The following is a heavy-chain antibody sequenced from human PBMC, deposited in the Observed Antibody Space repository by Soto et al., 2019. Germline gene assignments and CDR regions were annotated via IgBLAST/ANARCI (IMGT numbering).Heavy chain of an antibody. Sequence: LVKVSCKASGYTFTSYGISWVRQAPGQGLEWMGWISAYNGNTNYAQKLQGRVTMTTDTSTSTAYMELRSLRSDDTAVYYCARVPSPVVVPEYYFDYWGQGTLVTVSS. CDR1: GYTFTSYG. D-gene: IGHD2-15*01. CDR2: ISAYNGNT. V-gene: IGHV1-18*01. J-gene: IGHJ4*02. CDR3: ARVPSPVVVPEYYFDY.